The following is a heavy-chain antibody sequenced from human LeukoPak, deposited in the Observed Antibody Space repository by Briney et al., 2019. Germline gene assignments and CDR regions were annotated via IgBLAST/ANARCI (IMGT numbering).Heavy chain of an antibody. CDR2: IHSGGIT. CDR3: VRDRGMASTGGYGMDV. Sequence: PGGSLRLSCAPSRVTVSIIYMSWVRQAPGTGLEWVSIIHSGGITHYADSVKGRFTISRDNSKNTLYLQMNSLTVEDTAVYYCVRDRGMASTGGYGMDVWGQGTTVTVSS. J-gene: IGHJ6*02. D-gene: IGHD6-13*01. CDR1: RVTVSIIY. V-gene: IGHV3-53*01.